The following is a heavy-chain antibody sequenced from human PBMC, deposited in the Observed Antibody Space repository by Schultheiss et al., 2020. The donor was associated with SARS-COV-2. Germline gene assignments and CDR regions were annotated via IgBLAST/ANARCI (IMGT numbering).Heavy chain of an antibody. CDR1: GGSFSDYF. CDR2: INHSGNT. J-gene: IGHJ4*01. CDR3: ARGDYYYESSGYYNDY. V-gene: IGHV4-34*01. Sequence: SETLSLTCAVYGGSFSDYFWSWIRQPPGKGLEWIGKINHSGNTNYNPSLKSRVTISVDTSKNQFSLKLSSVTAADTAVYYCARGDYYYESSGYYNDYWGHGTLVTVSS. D-gene: IGHD3-22*01.